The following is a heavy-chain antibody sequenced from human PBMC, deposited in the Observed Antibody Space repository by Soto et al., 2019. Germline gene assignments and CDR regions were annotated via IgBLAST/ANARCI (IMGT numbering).Heavy chain of an antibody. CDR2: ISGRGDTT. V-gene: IGHV3-23*01. Sequence: PGGSLRLSCADSEFTFSSYVMNWVRQAPGKGLEWVSAISGRGDTTYYADSVRGRFTIPRDNSKNTLYLQMNSLRVDDTAVYYCGRENWLDPWAQGTLVTSPQ. CDR3: GRENWLDP. CDR1: EFTFSSYV. J-gene: IGHJ5*02.